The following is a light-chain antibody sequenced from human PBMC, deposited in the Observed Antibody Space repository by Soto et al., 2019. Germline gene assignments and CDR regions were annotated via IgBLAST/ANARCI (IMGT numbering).Light chain of an antibody. CDR2: DAS. J-gene: IGKJ1*01. Sequence: IQRTQSPSTLSSSVGDRVTITCRASQSISSWLAWYQQKPGKAPKLLIYDASSLESGVPSRFSGRGSGTEFTLTISSLQPDDFATYYCQQYNSYWTFGQGTKVDIK. V-gene: IGKV1-5*01. CDR3: QQYNSYWT. CDR1: QSISSW.